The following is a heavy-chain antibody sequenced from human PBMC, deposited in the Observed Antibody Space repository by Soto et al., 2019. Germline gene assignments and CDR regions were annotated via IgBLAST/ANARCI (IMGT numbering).Heavy chain of an antibody. CDR1: GFTFSSYW. V-gene: IGHV3-74*01. CDR2: IKTDGSST. Sequence: EVQLVESGGGLVQPGGSLRLSCAASGFTFSSYWMHWVRQAPGKGLVWVSRIKTDGSSTNYADSVKGRFTISRDNAKNMLYLQMNSLRPEDTAVYYCTREKCDPWGQGTLVTVSS. CDR3: TREKCDP. J-gene: IGHJ5*02.